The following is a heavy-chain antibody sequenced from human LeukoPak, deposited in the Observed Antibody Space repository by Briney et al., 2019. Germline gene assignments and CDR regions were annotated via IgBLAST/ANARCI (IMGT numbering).Heavy chain of an antibody. CDR1: GFTFSSYA. CDR2: ISYDGSNK. D-gene: IGHD3-9*01. Sequence: PGGSLRLSCAVSGFTFSSYAMHWVRQAPGKGLEWVAVISYDGSNKYYADSVKGRFTISRDNSKNTLYLQMNSLRAEDTAVYYCAKSWGLTGYLDYWGQGTLVTVSS. CDR3: AKSWGLTGYLDY. V-gene: IGHV3-30*01. J-gene: IGHJ4*02.